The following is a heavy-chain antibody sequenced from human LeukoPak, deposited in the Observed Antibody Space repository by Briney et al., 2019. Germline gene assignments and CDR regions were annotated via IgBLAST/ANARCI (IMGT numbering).Heavy chain of an antibody. CDR1: GGSISSYY. D-gene: IGHD6-6*01. CDR3: ASFEYSSSSTISY. Sequence: SETLSLTCTVSGGSISSYYWSWIRQPPGKGLEGIGYIYYSGSTNYNPSLKSRVTISVYTSKNQFSLKLSSVTAADTAVYYCASFEYSSSSTISYWGQGTLVTVSS. J-gene: IGHJ4*02. V-gene: IGHV4-59*01. CDR2: IYYSGST.